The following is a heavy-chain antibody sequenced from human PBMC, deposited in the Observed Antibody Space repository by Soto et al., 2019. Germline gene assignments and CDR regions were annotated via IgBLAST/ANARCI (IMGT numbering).Heavy chain of an antibody. CDR2: LSTSGNT. CDR1: GVSISNYY. D-gene: IGHD6-6*01. V-gene: IGHV4-4*07. Sequence: ETLSLTCTVSGVSISNYYWTWIRQPAGKGLEWIGRLSTSGNTNYNPSLKSRVTMSLDTSKNQFSLMLNSVTAADTAVYYCRRDFDYWGQGTLVTVSS. J-gene: IGHJ4*02. CDR3: RRDFDY.